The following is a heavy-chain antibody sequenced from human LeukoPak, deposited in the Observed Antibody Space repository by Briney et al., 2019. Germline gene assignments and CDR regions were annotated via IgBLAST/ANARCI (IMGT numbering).Heavy chain of an antibody. Sequence: PGGSLRLSCVPSGVTFRSYNIDSGRQAPGKGLEWVSYISSSSSTIHYTAPVKGRFPISRKNAKNSLYLKMNSRTHEDPAVYYFTRAVSAYIYVYGYWGEGTLVTVSS. V-gene: IGHV3-48*02. CDR1: GVTFRSYN. CDR3: TRAVSAYIYVYGY. D-gene: IGHD5-18*01. J-gene: IGHJ4*02. CDR2: ISSSSSTI.